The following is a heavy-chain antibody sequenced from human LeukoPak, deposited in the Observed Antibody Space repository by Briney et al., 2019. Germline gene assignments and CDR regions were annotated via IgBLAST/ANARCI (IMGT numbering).Heavy chain of an antibody. Sequence: GASVTVSFTGAGYTFTVYYMHWEWHAPGQGLGGMGWINPNSGGTNYSQKFQGRVTITRETTISTAYMEMSRLRSDDTAVYYCARATQAGLPFFVDYWGQGTLVTVSS. J-gene: IGHJ4*02. CDR3: ARATQAGLPFFVDY. D-gene: IGHD5-12*01. CDR2: INPNSGGT. V-gene: IGHV1-2*02. CDR1: GYTFTVYY.